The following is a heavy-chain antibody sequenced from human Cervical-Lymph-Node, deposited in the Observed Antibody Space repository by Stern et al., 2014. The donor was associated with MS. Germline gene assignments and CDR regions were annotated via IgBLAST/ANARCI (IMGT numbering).Heavy chain of an antibody. V-gene: IGHV1-46*01. J-gene: IGHJ4*02. Sequence: VQLVQSGAEVKKPGASVKVSCKASGYTFTPDYMHWVRQAPGQGLEWMGVVDPNGGTTSYAQKFEGRVTMTRDTSTTTVYMELKNLRSDDTAVYYCTRGPIFDYWGQGTLVTVSS. CDR1: GYTFTPDY. CDR3: TRGPIFDY. CDR2: VDPNGGTT.